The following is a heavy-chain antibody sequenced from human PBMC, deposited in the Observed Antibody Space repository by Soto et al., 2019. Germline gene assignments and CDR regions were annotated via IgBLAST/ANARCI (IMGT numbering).Heavy chain of an antibody. CDR2: IYYSGST. D-gene: IGHD3-3*01. J-gene: IGHJ6*03. CDR3: ARGVGVVPYYYYYYMDV. CDR1: GGSISSYY. V-gene: IGHV4-59*01. Sequence: SETLSLTCTVSGGSISSYYWSWIRQPPGKGLEWIGYIYYSGSTNYNPSLKSRVTISVDTSKNQFSLKLSSVTAADTAVYYCARGVGVVPYYYYYYMDVWGKGTTVTVSS.